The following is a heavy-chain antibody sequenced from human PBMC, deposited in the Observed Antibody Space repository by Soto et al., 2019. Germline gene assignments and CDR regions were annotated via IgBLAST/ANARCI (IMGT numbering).Heavy chain of an antibody. D-gene: IGHD3-9*01. V-gene: IGHV1-8*01. CDR3: ARGLVLRYFGWLSPYCYYYGMDV. CDR1: GYTFTSYD. CDR2: MNPNSGNT. J-gene: IGHJ6*02. Sequence: ASVKVSCKASGYTFTSYDINWVRQATGQGLEWMGWMNPNSGNTGYAQKFQGRVTMTRNTSISTAYMELSSLRSEDTAVYYCARGLVLRYFGWLSPYCYYYGMDVWGQGTTVTVSS.